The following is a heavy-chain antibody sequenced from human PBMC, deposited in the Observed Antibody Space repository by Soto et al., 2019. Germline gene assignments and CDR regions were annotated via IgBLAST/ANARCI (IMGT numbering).Heavy chain of an antibody. CDR3: ARSWRETDAFDI. V-gene: IGHV1-3*04. J-gene: IGHJ3*02. CDR1: GYTFTNYD. Sequence: QVQLVQSGAEVKKPGASVKVSCKASGYTFTNYDVHWVRQAPGERLEWMGWINTANGDTKYSEKLQGRVTITRDTSATTAYVELTGLRSEDMAVYYCARSWRETDAFDIWGQGTMVTVSS. CDR2: INTANGDT. D-gene: IGHD3-3*01.